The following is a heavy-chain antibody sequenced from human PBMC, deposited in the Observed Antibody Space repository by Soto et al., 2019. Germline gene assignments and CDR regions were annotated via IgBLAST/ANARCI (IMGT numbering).Heavy chain of an antibody. CDR2: IYYSGST. J-gene: IGHJ4*02. Sequence: SETLCLTCTVSGCSISSSSYYWCWILHPPGKGLEWIGSIYYSGSTYYNPSLKSRVTISVDTSKNQFSLKLSSVTAADTAVYYCARQRRYYGSGSYYNAGHWGQGTLVTVSS. D-gene: IGHD3-10*01. V-gene: IGHV4-39*01. CDR1: GCSISSSSYY. CDR3: ARQRRYYGSGSYYNAGH.